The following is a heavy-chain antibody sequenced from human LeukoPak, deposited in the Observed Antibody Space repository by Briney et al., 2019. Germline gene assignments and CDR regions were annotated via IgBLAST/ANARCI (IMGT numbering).Heavy chain of an antibody. CDR3: ARDAVSGDAFDI. Sequence: GGSLRLSCAASGFTVSSNYMSWVRQAPGKGLEWVSVIYSGGSTYYADSVKGRFTISRDNSKDTLYLQMNSLRAEDTAVYYCARDAVSGDAFDIWGQGTMVTVSS. V-gene: IGHV3-53*01. J-gene: IGHJ3*02. CDR2: IYSGGST. D-gene: IGHD3-22*01. CDR1: GFTVSSNY.